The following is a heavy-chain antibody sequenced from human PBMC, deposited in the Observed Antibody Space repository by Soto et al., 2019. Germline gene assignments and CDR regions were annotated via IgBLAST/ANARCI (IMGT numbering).Heavy chain of an antibody. J-gene: IGHJ5*02. CDR3: ARSSGITMVRGVKYNWFDP. CDR2: IYYSGST. Sequence: SETLSLTCTVSGGSISSGGYYWSWIRQHPGKGLEWIGYIYYSGSTYYNPSLKSRVTISVDTSKNQFSLKLSSVTAADTAVYYCARSSGITMVRGVKYNWFDPWGQGTLVTVS. CDR1: GGSISSGGYY. V-gene: IGHV4-31*03. D-gene: IGHD3-10*01.